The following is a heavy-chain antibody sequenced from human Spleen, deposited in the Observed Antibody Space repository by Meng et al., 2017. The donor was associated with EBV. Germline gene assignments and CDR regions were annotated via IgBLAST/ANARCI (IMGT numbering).Heavy chain of an antibody. CDR3: ARGVTTPDY. Sequence: QVQLVQSGAEVTKPXXSVKVSCKASGYTFTSYYMHWVRQDPGQGLEWMGIINPSGGSTSYAQKFQGRVTMTRDTSTSTVYMELSSLRSDDTALFFCARGVTTPDYWGQGTLVTVSS. CDR2: INPSGGST. D-gene: IGHD4-17*01. V-gene: IGHV1-46*01. J-gene: IGHJ4*02. CDR1: GYTFTSYY.